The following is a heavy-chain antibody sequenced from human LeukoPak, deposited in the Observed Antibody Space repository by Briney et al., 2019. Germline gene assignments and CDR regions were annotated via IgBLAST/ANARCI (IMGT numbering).Heavy chain of an antibody. V-gene: IGHV3-11*04. Sequence: GGSLRLSRAASGFTVSSNYMSWVRQAPGKGLEWLSYISVSSGSTKNYADSVQGRFTVSRDNAKNSLYLQMNSLRAEDTAVYYCARNGIEANGYFDYWGQGTLVTVSS. CDR2: ISVSSGSTK. CDR1: GFTVSSNY. CDR3: ARNGIEANGYFDY. J-gene: IGHJ4*02. D-gene: IGHD6-13*01.